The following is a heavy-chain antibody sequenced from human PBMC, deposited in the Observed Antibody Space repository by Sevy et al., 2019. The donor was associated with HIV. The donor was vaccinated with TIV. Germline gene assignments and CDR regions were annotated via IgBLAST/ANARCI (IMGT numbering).Heavy chain of an antibody. CDR3: ATTKDYYDSSGYPFDD. V-gene: IGHV1-24*01. Sequence: ASVKVSCKVSGDTLNVLSMHGVRQAPGKGLEWMATFYPEDDETFYAQKFQGRVTLTEDTSTGTAYMGLSSLRSEDTALYFCATTKDYYDSSGYPFDDWGQGTLVTVSS. CDR1: GDTLNVLS. CDR2: FYPEDDET. D-gene: IGHD3-22*01. J-gene: IGHJ4*02.